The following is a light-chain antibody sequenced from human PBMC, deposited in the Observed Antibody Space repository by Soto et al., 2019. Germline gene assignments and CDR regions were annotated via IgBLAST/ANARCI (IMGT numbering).Light chain of an antibody. CDR3: QQSYSTPQT. CDR1: QSISSY. J-gene: IGKJ1*01. V-gene: IGKV1-39*01. Sequence: DIQMTQSPSSASAFVVDRVTITCRASQSISSYLNWYQQKPGQAPKLLIYAATSLQSGVPSRFSGSGSGTDFTLTISSLQPEDFATYYCQQSYSTPQTFGQGTKVDI. CDR2: AAT.